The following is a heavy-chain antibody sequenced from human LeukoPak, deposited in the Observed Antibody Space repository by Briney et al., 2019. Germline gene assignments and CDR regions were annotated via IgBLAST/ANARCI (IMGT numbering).Heavy chain of an antibody. Sequence: SVKVSCKASGGTFSSYAISRVRQAPGQGLEWMGGIIPIFGTANYAQKFQGRVTITADESTSTAYMELSSLRSEDTAVYYCARARYCSGGSCLSYYGMDVWGQGTTVTVSS. CDR3: ARARYCSGGSCLSYYGMDV. D-gene: IGHD2-15*01. J-gene: IGHJ6*02. CDR2: IIPIFGTA. V-gene: IGHV1-69*13. CDR1: GGTFSSYA.